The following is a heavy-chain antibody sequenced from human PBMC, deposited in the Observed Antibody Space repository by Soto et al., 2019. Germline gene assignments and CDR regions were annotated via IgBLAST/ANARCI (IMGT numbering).Heavy chain of an antibody. V-gene: IGHV4-61*01. D-gene: IGHD2-2*01. CDR2: IYHSGST. CDR1: GGSVRSGNFY. J-gene: IGHJ5*02. Sequence: SETLSLTCTVSGGSVRSGNFYWSWIRQPPGKGLEWIGYIYHSGSTNYNPSLKCRVSISVDTSKSQFSLKLSSVTAADTAVYYCARGWLPAAILRFDPWGQGTLVTVSS. CDR3: ARGWLPAAILRFDP.